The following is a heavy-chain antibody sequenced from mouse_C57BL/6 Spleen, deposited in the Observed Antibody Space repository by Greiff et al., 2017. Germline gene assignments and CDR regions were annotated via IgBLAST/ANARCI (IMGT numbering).Heavy chain of an antibody. CDR2: INPSNGGT. V-gene: IGHV1-53*01. CDR1: GYTFTSYW. Sequence: QVQLQQPGTELVKPGASVKLSCKASGYTFTSYWMHWVKQRPGQGLEWIGNINPSNGGTNYNEKFKSKATLTVDKSYSTAYMQLSRLTSEDSAVYYCERYNNYGSSYDYWGQGTTLTVSS. J-gene: IGHJ2*01. D-gene: IGHD1-1*01. CDR3: ERYNNYGSSYDY.